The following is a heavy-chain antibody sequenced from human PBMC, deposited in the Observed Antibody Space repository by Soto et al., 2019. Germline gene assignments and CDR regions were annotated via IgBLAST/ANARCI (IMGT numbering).Heavy chain of an antibody. CDR2: IIPIFGTA. CDR1: GGTFSSYA. D-gene: IGHD5-12*01. J-gene: IGHJ6*02. V-gene: IGHV1-69*12. Sequence: QVQLVQSGAEVKKPGSSVKVSCKASGGTFSSYAISWVRQAPGQGLEWMGGIIPIFGTANYAQKFQGRVTISAHEPXSTAYMELSSLRSEDTAVYYCASSVAKYYYYGMDVWGQGTTVTVSS. CDR3: ASSVAKYYYYGMDV.